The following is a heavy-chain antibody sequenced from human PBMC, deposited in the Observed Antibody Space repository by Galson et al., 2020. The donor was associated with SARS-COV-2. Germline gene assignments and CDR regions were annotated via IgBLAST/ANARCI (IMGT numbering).Heavy chain of an antibody. CDR3: ARHKVAGTKSPNWFDP. CDR2: IYYSGST. J-gene: IGHJ5*02. D-gene: IGHD6-19*01. CDR1: GGSISSSSYY. V-gene: IGHV4-39*01. Sequence: SETLSLTCTVSGGSISSSSYYWGWIRQPPGKGLEWIGSIYYSGSTYYNPSLKSRVTISVDTSKNQFSLKLSSVTAADTAMYYCARHKVAGTKSPNWFDPWGQGTLVTVSS.